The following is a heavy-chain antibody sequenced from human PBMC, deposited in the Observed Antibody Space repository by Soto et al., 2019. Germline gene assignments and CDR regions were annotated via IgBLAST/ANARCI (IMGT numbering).Heavy chain of an antibody. D-gene: IGHD3-22*01. CDR1: GFTFSSYA. Sequence: LRLSFAASGFTFSSYAMHWVRQAAGKWLEWVAVISYDGSNKYYADSVKGRFTISRDNSKNTLYLQMNSLRAEDTAVYYCARDVSFYDSSGYNEGWFEPWCQGTLVTVSS. CDR3: ARDVSFYDSSGYNEGWFEP. J-gene: IGHJ5*02. CDR2: ISYDGSNK. V-gene: IGHV3-30-3*01.